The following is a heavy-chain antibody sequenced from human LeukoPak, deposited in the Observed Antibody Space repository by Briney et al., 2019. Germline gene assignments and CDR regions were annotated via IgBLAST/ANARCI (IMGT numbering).Heavy chain of an antibody. D-gene: IGHD3-10*01. CDR2: ISWNSGST. J-gene: IGHJ3*02. V-gene: IGHV3-9*01. CDR1: GFTFDDYA. Sequence: GRSLRLSCAASGFTFDDYAMYWVRQAPGKGLEWVSGISWNSGSTGYADSVKGRFTISRDNAKNSLYLQMNSLRAEDTALYYCAKDKSAMVRGVGDAFDIWGQGTMVTVSS. CDR3: AKDKSAMVRGVGDAFDI.